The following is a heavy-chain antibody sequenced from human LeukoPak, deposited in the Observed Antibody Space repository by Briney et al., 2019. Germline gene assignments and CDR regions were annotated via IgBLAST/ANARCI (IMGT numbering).Heavy chain of an antibody. Sequence: PSETLSLTCTVSGGSISGYYWSWIRQPPGKGLEWIGYIHYSGETNYNPSLSSRVTIAMDTSKNQFSLNLRSVTAADTAVYYCARDLSSVFQHWGQGTLVTVSS. D-gene: IGHD3-22*01. CDR1: GGSISGYY. V-gene: IGHV4-59*12. CDR2: IHYSGET. CDR3: ARDLSSVFQH. J-gene: IGHJ1*01.